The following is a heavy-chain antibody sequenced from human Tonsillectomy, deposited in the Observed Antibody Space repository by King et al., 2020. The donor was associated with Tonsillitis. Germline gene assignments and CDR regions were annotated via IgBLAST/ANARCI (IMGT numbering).Heavy chain of an antibody. J-gene: IGHJ6*03. Sequence: VQLVESGGGVVQPGRSLRLSCAASGFTFSTYAMHWVRQAPGKGLEWVAGISYDGTNKSYSESVKGRFTISRDNSKSTLYLHMNSLRAEDTAVYYCARDNYYFYYMDVWGKGTTVTVSS. V-gene: IGHV3-30*01. CDR3: ARDNYYFYYMDV. CDR2: ISYDGTNK. CDR1: GFTFSTYA.